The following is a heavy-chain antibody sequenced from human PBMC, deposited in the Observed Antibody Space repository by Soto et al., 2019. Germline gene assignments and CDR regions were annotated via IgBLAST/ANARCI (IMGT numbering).Heavy chain of an antibody. CDR2: VYYTGST. CDR3: ARSVPPRWLQFGY. V-gene: IGHV4-59*01. Sequence: SETLSLTCTVSGGSMTGYYWSWIRQPPGKGLEWIGYVYYTGSTTYNPSLKSRVTMSVDSSKNQFSLRLSSVTAADTAIYYCARSVPPRWLQFGYWGHGSLVTVSS. D-gene: IGHD6-19*01. J-gene: IGHJ4*01. CDR1: GGSMTGYY.